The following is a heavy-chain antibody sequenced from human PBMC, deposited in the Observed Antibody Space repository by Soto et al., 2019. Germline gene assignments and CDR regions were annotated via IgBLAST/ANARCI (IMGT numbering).Heavy chain of an antibody. D-gene: IGHD3-22*01. CDR2: IYYSGST. Sequence: SETLSLTCTVSGGSISSYYWSWIRQPPGKGLEWIGYIYYSGSTNYNPSLKSRVTISVDTSKNQFSLKLSSVTAADTAVYYCARVARRGWYRYYDSSGYYYDAFDIWGQGTMVTV. CDR1: GGSISSYY. V-gene: IGHV4-59*01. CDR3: ARVARRGWYRYYDSSGYYYDAFDI. J-gene: IGHJ3*02.